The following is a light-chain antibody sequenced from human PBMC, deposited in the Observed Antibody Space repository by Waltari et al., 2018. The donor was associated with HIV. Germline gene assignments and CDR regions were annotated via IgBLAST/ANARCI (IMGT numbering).Light chain of an antibody. CDR2: DAS. V-gene: IGKV1-33*01. Sequence: DIQMTQSPSSLSASVGDRVTITCQASQDITNYLNWYQQKQGKAPSLLIYDASNLQTGVPSRFRGSGSGTDFTFTISGLQPEDIATYYCQHSDNLPSTFGGGTKVEIK. CDR3: QHSDNLPST. J-gene: IGKJ4*01. CDR1: QDITNY.